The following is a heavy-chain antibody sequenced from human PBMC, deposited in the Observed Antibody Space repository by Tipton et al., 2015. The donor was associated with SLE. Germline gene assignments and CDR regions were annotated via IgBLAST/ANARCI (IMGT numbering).Heavy chain of an antibody. Sequence: TLSLTCAVYGGSFSGYYWSWIRQPPGKGLEWLGYISYGNTKYNPSLRSRLTISVDTSKNQFSLKLNSVTAADTAVYYCARRSDDYSNWFDPWGQGTQVTVSS. CDR3: ARRSDDYSNWFDP. V-gene: IGHV4-59*12. CDR2: ISYGNT. CDR1: GGSFSGYY. J-gene: IGHJ5*02. D-gene: IGHD4-11*01.